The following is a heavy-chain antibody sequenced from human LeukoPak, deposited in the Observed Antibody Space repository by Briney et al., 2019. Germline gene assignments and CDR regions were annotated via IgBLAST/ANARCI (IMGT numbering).Heavy chain of an antibody. CDR2: INHSGST. CDR1: GGSFSGYC. J-gene: IGHJ4*02. D-gene: IGHD2-2*01. CDR3: ARAGIVVVPAAMEYYFDY. V-gene: IGHV4-34*01. Sequence: SETLSLTCAVYGGSFSGYCWSWIRQPPGKGLEWIGEINHSGSTNYNPSLKSRVTISVDTSKNQFSLKLSSVTAADTAVYYCARAGIVVVPAAMEYYFDYWGQGTLVTVSS.